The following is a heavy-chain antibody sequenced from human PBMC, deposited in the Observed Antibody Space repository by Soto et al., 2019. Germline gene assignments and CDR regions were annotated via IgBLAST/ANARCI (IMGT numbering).Heavy chain of an antibody. CDR1: GGSSISGDYY. J-gene: IGHJ4*02. V-gene: IGHV4-30-4*01. CDR3: ATGERRDGYIVDY. Sequence: TLSLTCTFAGGSSISGDYYLIWIRQPPGKGLEWIGYIYYSGSTYYNPSLKSRVTISVDTSKNQFSLKLSSVTAADTAVYYCATGERRDGYIVDYWGQGTLVTVSS. D-gene: IGHD5-12*01. CDR2: IYYSGST.